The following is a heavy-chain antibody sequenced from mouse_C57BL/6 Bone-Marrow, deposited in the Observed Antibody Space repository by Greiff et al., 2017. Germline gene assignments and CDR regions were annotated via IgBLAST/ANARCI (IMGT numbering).Heavy chain of an antibody. CDR1: GFTFSSYA. J-gene: IGHJ2*01. Sequence: EVKLVESGGGLVKPGGSLKLSCAASGFTFSSYAMSWVRQTPEKRLEWVATISDGGSYTYYPDNVKGRFTISRDNAKNNLYLQMSHLKSEDTAMYYCARPYYSSFIDYWGQGTTLTVSS. CDR2: ISDGGSYT. V-gene: IGHV5-4*03. CDR3: ARPYYSSFIDY. D-gene: IGHD2-5*01.